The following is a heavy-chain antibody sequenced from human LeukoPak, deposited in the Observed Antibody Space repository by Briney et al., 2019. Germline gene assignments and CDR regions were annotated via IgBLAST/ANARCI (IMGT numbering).Heavy chain of an antibody. CDR2: INHSGST. J-gene: IGHJ5*02. CDR3: ARGRYGYSWFDH. CDR1: GGSFSGYY. V-gene: IGHV4-34*01. D-gene: IGHD5-18*01. Sequence: PSETLSLTCAVYGGSFSGYYWSWIRQPPGKGLEWIGEINHSGSTNYNPSLKSRVTISVDTSKNQFSLKLSSVTAADTAVCYCARGRYGYSWFDHWGQGTLVTVSS.